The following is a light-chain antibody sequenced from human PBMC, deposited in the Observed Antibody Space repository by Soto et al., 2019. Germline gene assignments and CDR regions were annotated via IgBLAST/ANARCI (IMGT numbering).Light chain of an antibody. CDR3: QQFYIFPVT. CDR1: QDIHTF. CDR2: KAS. J-gene: IGKJ5*01. V-gene: IGKV1-13*02. Sequence: AIQLTQSPSSVSASVGDRITITCRASQDIHTFLAWYQQKPGKAPQLLIYKASTLQSGVPSRFSGSGSGTDFTLTISRLQPEDFATYSCQQFYIFPVTFGQGTRLEIK.